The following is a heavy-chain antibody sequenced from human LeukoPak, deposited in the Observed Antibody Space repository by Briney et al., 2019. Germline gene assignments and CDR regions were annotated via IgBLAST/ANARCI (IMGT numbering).Heavy chain of an antibody. CDR3: ARLTVTTGSDAFDI. V-gene: IGHV4-34*01. J-gene: IGHJ3*02. D-gene: IGHD4-17*01. CDR2: IDHSGST. Sequence: SETLSLTCAVYGGSFSGYYWSWIRQPPGKGLEWIGEIDHSGSTNYNPSLKSRVTISVGTSKNQFSLKLSSVTAADTAVYYCARLTVTTGSDAFDIWGQGTMVTVSS. CDR1: GGSFSGYY.